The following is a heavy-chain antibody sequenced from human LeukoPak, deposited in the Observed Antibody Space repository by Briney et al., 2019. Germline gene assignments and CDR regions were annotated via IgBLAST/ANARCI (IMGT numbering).Heavy chain of an antibody. CDR1: GFIFSSYS. CDR2: ISSSSNTI. Sequence: GGSLRLSCAASGFIFSSYSMNWVRQAPGKGLEWVSYISSSSNTIYYADSVKGRFTISRDNAKNTLYLQMNSLRAEDTAVYYCARAEYSYGSTGQDFDYWGQGTLVTVSS. J-gene: IGHJ4*02. V-gene: IGHV3-48*04. D-gene: IGHD5-18*01. CDR3: ARAEYSYGSTGQDFDY.